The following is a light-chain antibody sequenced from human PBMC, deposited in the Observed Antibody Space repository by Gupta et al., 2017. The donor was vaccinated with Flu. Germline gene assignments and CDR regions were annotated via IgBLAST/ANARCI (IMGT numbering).Light chain of an antibody. Sequence: DIQMTQSPSTLSASAGDRVTITCRASESISTWLAWYQQKPGKALKLLIYKASSLESGVPSRFSGSGSGTXFTLTIXSLQPDDFAAYYCQQLNTDPYNFGXGTKLEIK. CDR2: KAS. J-gene: IGKJ2*01. CDR1: ESISTW. V-gene: IGKV1-5*03. CDR3: QQLNTDPYN.